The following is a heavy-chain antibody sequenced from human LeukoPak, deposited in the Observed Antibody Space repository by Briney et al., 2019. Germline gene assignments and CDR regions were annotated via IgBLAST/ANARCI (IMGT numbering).Heavy chain of an antibody. CDR1: GFTLSTNA. D-gene: IGHD5-12*01. CDR3: AKSYNGYESKPDY. J-gene: IGHJ4*02. CDR2: ISGSGAST. V-gene: IGHV3-23*01. Sequence: GALRLSFLTSGFTLSTNAMSWVRQAPGKGLKWISGISGSGASTYYADSVKGRFTISRDDSRNTLYLQMNSLRGDDTAVYYCAKSYNGYESKPDYWGQGTLVTVSS.